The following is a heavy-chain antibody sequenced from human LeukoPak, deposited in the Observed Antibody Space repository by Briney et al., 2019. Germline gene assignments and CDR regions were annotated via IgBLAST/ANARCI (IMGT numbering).Heavy chain of an antibody. V-gene: IGHV6-1*01. CDR1: GDSVSSNSAA. Sequence: SQTLSLTCAISGDSVSSNSAAWNWVRQSPSRGLEWLGRTYYRSKWYNEYAVSVKSRIIINPDPSKNQFSLQLTSVPPEDTAVYYCARDPGDPLYGMAVCGQGTTVTVSS. CDR2: TYYRSKWYN. CDR3: ARDPGDPLYGMAV. D-gene: IGHD3-16*01. J-gene: IGHJ6*02.